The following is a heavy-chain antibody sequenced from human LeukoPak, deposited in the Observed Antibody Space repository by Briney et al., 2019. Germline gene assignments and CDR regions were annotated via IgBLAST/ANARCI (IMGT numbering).Heavy chain of an antibody. D-gene: IGHD3-9*01. J-gene: IGHJ6*03. V-gene: IGHV1-18*01. CDR1: GYTFTSYG. Sequence: GASVKVSCKASGYTFTSYGISWVRQAPGQGLEWMGWISAYNGNTNYAQKLQSRVTMTTDTSTSTAYMELRSLRSDDTAVYYCARDLTNLRYFDWFLSPLYYMDVWGKGTTVTISS. CDR2: ISAYNGNT. CDR3: ARDLTNLRYFDWFLSPLYYMDV.